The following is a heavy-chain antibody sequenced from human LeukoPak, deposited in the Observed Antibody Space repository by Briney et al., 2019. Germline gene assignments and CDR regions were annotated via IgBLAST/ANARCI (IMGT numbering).Heavy chain of an antibody. CDR3: AREVVSSPSYFDS. CDR2: FYRGDST. CDR1: GFTFSGYP. J-gene: IGHJ4*02. Sequence: GGSLRLSCAASGFTFSGYPIHWVRQAPGKGLEWVSFFYRGDSTYYAESVRGRFTISRDNSKNTLYLLMNSLIPEDTAVYYCAREVVSSPSYFDSWGQGTLVTVSS. V-gene: IGHV3-53*01. D-gene: IGHD2-15*01.